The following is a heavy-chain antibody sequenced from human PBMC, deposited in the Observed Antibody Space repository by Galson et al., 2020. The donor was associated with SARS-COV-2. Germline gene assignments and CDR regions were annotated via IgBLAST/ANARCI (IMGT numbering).Heavy chain of an antibody. J-gene: IGHJ3*02. D-gene: IGHD3-22*01. CDR1: GGSISSGGYY. V-gene: IGHV4-31*03. CDR2: IYYSGST. Sequence: SETLSLTCTVSGGSISSGGYYWSWIRQHPGKGLEWIGYIYYSGSTYYNPSLKSRVTISVDTSKNQFSLKLSSVTAADTAGYYCARVEPPNYYDSSGYYWPNAFDIWGQGTMVTVSS. CDR3: ARVEPPNYYDSSGYYWPNAFDI.